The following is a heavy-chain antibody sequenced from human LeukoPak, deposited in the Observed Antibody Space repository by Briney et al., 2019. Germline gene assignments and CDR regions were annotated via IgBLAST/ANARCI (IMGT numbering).Heavy chain of an antibody. D-gene: IGHD4-17*01. CDR3: ARHFHPAETTGGYFDL. Sequence: GESLKISCQSSGYNFAPYWIVWVRQMPGKGLEWMGITFAGYSYTIYSPSFQGQVTMSVVKSISTAYLQWSSLKASDTAMYYCARHFHPAETTGGYFDLWGRGTLVTVSA. CDR2: TFAGYSYT. J-gene: IGHJ2*01. CDR1: GYNFAPYW. V-gene: IGHV5-51*01.